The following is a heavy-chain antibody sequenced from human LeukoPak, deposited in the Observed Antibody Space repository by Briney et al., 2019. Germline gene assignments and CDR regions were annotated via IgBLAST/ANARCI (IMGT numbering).Heavy chain of an antibody. CDR2: INHSGST. CDR1: GGSFSGYY. Sequence: PSETLSLTCALYGGSFSGYYWSWIRQPPGKGLEWIGEINHSGSTNYNPSLKSRVTISVDTSKNQFSLKLSSVTAADTAVYYCARGRRLLLRSGYFDLWGRGTLVTVSS. V-gene: IGHV4-34*01. J-gene: IGHJ2*01. D-gene: IGHD2-21*01. CDR3: ARGRRLLLRSGYFDL.